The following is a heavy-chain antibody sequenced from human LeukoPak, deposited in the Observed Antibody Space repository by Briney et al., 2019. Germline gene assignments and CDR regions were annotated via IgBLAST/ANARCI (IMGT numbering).Heavy chain of an antibody. V-gene: IGHV3-30*18. CDR1: GFTFSGYG. CDR3: AKNRLRGSYYFDD. CDR2: ISYDGSNK. Sequence: PGGSLRLSCAASGFTFSGYGMHWVRQAPGKGLEWMTSISYDGSNKYYADSVKGRFTISRDNSKNSLYLQMDSLRTEDTAVYYCAKNRLRGSYYFDDWGQGTLVTVPS. J-gene: IGHJ4*02. D-gene: IGHD1-26*01.